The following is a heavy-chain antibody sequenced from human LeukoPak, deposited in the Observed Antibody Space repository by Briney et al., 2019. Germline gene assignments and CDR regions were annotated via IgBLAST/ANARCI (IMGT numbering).Heavy chain of an antibody. D-gene: IGHD5-12*01. V-gene: IGHV3-23*01. J-gene: IGHJ3*02. CDR3: ARAGVVATIPDAFDI. CDR2: ISGSGDDT. Sequence: GGSLRLSCAASGFTFSSYAMSWVRQAPGKGLEWVSTISGSGDDTYYADSVKGRFTISRDNSKNTLYLQMNSLRAEDTAVYYCARAGVVATIPDAFDIWGQGTMVTVSS. CDR1: GFTFSSYA.